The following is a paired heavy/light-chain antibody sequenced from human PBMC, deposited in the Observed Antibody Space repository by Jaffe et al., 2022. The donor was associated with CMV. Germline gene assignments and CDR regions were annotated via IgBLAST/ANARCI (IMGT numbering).Light chain of an antibody. CDR2: GAS. V-gene: IGKV3-15*01. CDR3: QQYNNWPPEMYT. Sequence: EIVMTQSPATLSVSPGERATLSCRASQSVSSNLAWYQQKPGQAPRLLIYGASTRATGIPARFSGSGSGTEFTLTISSLQSEDFAVYYCQQYNNWPPEMYTFGQGTKLEIK. CDR1: QSVSSN. J-gene: IGKJ2*01.
Heavy chain of an antibody. Sequence: QLQLQESGPGLVKPSETLSLTCTVSGGSISSSSYYWGWIRQPPGKGLEWIGSIYYSGSTYYNPSLKSRVTISVDTSKNQFSLKLSSVTAADTAVYYCARRQIPGIAVAGREGFDPWGQGTLVTVSS. V-gene: IGHV4-39*01. CDR1: GGSISSSSYY. CDR2: IYYSGST. D-gene: IGHD6-19*01. J-gene: IGHJ5*02. CDR3: ARRQIPGIAVAGREGFDP.